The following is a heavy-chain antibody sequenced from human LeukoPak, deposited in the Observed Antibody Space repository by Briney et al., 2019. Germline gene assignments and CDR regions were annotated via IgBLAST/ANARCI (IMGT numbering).Heavy chain of an antibody. Sequence: GGSLRLSCAASGFTFSSYSMNWVRQAPGKGLEWVSVIYSGGSTYYADSVKGRFTISRDNSKNTLYLQMNSLRAEDTAVYYCARAAMRLYAFDIWGQGTMVTVSS. CDR2: IYSGGST. J-gene: IGHJ3*02. CDR3: ARAAMRLYAFDI. V-gene: IGHV3-53*01. CDR1: GFTFSSYS. D-gene: IGHD6-19*01.